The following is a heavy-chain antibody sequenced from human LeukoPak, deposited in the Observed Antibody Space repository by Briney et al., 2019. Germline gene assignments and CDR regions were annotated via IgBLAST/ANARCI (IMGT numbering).Heavy chain of an antibody. CDR3: ARQTATINYFDY. D-gene: IGHD5-24*01. J-gene: IGHJ4*02. CDR2: IDPYGSDP. V-gene: IGHV5-51*01. Sequence: GESLKISCKGSGYSFATYWIGWVRQMPGKGLELMGIIDPYGSDPRYSPSFQGQVTISADKSISTAYLQWSSLKASDTAMYYCARQTATINYFDYWGQGTLVTVSS. CDR1: GYSFATYW.